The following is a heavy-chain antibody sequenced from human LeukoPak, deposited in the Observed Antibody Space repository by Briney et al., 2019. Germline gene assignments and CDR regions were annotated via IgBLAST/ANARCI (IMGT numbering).Heavy chain of an antibody. CDR1: GYSFTSYW. CDR3: AGRHCSSTSCLWGFDY. D-gene: IGHD2-2*01. V-gene: IGHV5-51*01. Sequence: GESLKISCKGSGYSFTSYWIGWVRQMPGKGLEWMGIIYPGDSDTRYSPSFQGQVTISADKSISTAYLQWSSLKASDTAMYYCAGRHCSSTSCLWGFDYWGQGTLVTVSS. CDR2: IYPGDSDT. J-gene: IGHJ4*02.